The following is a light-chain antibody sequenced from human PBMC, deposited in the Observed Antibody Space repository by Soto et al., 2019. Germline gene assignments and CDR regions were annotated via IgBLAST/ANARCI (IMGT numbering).Light chain of an antibody. CDR3: QSYDISLSGWV. V-gene: IGLV1-40*01. CDR2: GNN. Sequence: QSALTQPPSVSGAPGQRVTISCTGSSSNIGAIYDVHWYQQLPGTAPKLLIYGNNNRPSGVPDRFSGSKSGTSASLAITGLQAEDEADYYCQSYDISLSGWVFGGGTKLTVL. CDR1: SSNIGAIYD. J-gene: IGLJ3*02.